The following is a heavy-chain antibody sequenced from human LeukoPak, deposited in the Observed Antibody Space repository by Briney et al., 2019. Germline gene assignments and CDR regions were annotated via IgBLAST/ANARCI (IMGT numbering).Heavy chain of an antibody. CDR3: ARLVAILHYGMDV. J-gene: IGHJ6*02. CDR1: GFTVSSNY. V-gene: IGHV3-66*01. CDR2: IYSGGST. D-gene: IGHD2-2*02. Sequence: GGSLRLSCAASGFTVSSNYMSWVRQAPGKGLEWVSVIYSGGSTYYADSVKGRFTISRDNSKNTLYLQMNSLRAEDTAVYYCARLVAILHYGMDVWGQGTTVTVSS.